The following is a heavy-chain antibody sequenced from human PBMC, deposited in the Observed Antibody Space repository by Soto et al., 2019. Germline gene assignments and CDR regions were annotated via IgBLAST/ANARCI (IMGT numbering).Heavy chain of an antibody. CDR1: GDTFTKYA. CDR2: ITPMLATA. J-gene: IGHJ2*01. D-gene: IGHD6-13*01. Sequence: QVQLVQSGAEVKKPGSSVKVSCKASGDTFTKYAFSWLRQAPGQGLEWMGGITPMLATAKYAQKFQGRVAISADDSTSTAYMELSSLRSEDTAQYYCARERAAAGGTGLYFDLWGRGTLVSVSS. V-gene: IGHV1-69*01. CDR3: ARERAAAGGTGLYFDL.